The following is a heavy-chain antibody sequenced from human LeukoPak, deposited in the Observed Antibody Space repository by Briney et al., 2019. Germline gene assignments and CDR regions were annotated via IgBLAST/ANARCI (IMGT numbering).Heavy chain of an antibody. CDR2: ISDTGEST. J-gene: IGHJ4*02. D-gene: IGHD3-9*01. V-gene: IGHV3-23*01. Sequence: GGSLRLSCAASGFTFSIYAMSWVRQAPGKGLEWVSSISDTGESTYYADSAKGRFTISRDNSKNTLFPQMNTLGAEDAALYYCAKGYDILTGYFFDYWGQGTLVTVSS. CDR3: AKGYDILTGYFFDY. CDR1: GFTFSIYA.